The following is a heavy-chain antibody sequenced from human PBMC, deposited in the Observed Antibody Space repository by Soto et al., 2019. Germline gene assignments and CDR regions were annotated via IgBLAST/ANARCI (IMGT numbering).Heavy chain of an antibody. CDR2: ISGSGGST. Sequence: EVQLLESGGGLVQPGGSLRLSCAASGFTFSSYAMSWVRQAPGKGLEWVSAISGSGGSTYYADSVKGRFTISRDNSKNTLYLQMNSLRAEDTAVYYCAKDSLFSVVVVASTSEAYYFDYWGQGTLVTVSS. V-gene: IGHV3-23*01. D-gene: IGHD2-15*01. CDR3: AKDSLFSVVVVASTSEAYYFDY. J-gene: IGHJ4*02. CDR1: GFTFSSYA.